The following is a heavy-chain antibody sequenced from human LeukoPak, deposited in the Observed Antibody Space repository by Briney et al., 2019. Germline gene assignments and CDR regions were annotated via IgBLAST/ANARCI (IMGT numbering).Heavy chain of an antibody. V-gene: IGHV4-59*01. J-gene: IGHJ4*02. CDR1: GGSISSYY. CDR3: ARSGRGTFTSYWTYFDF. D-gene: IGHD2/OR15-2a*01. Sequence: PSETLSLTCTVSGGSISSYYWNWIRQPPGKGLEWIGYIYYSGNTNYNPSLESRVTISIDTSKSQISLRLSPVTAADTAVYYCARSGRGTFTSYWTYFDFWGQGTLVTVSS. CDR2: IYYSGNT.